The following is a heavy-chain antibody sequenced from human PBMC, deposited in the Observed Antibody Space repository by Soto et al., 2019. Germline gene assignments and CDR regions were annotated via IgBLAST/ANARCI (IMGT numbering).Heavy chain of an antibody. J-gene: IGHJ6*03. Sequence: PSETLCLTWTVSGGSISSDYWSWIRHPPGKGLEWIGYIYYTGSTNYNPSLKSRLTVSVDTSKNQFSLRLTSVTTADTAVYYFSRGESYYKYMDVWGKATTVTVS. CDR3: SRGESYYKYMDV. CDR2: IYYTGST. D-gene: IGHD3-10*01. CDR1: GGSISSDY. V-gene: IGHV4-59*08.